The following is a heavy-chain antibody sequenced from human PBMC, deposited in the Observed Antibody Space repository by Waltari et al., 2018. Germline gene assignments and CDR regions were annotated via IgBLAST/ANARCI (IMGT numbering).Heavy chain of an antibody. V-gene: IGHV3-7*01. CDR2: IKQDGSEE. Sequence: EVQLVESGGGLAQSGGSLRLSCAASGLTFSRSWMSWVRQAPGKGLEWLANIKQDGSEEYYVDSVKGRFTISRDNAKNSLYLQMDGLTAEDTAVYFCARIDEGSTGYFDFWGQGTLVTVSS. J-gene: IGHJ4*02. CDR1: GLTFSRSW. CDR3: ARIDEGSTGYFDF.